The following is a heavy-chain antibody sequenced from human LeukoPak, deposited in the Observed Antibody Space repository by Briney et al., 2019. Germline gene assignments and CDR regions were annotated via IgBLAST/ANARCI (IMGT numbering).Heavy chain of an antibody. V-gene: IGHV3-74*01. J-gene: IGHJ4*02. D-gene: IGHD3-22*01. CDR3: ARSDRKYYYDSSGYFSSDY. CDR2: INSDGSST. CDR1: GFTFSSYW. Sequence: GGSLRLSCAASGFTFSSYWMHWVCQAPGKGLVWVSRINSDGSSTSYADSVKGRFTISRDDAKNTLYLQMNSLRAEDTAVYYCARSDRKYYYDSSGYFSSDYWGQGTLVTVSS.